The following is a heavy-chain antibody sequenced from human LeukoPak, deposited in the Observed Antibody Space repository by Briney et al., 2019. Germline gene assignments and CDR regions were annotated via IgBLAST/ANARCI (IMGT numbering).Heavy chain of an antibody. CDR3: ARTSYSSSAY. J-gene: IGHJ4*02. CDR2: IYYSGST. Sequence: SETLSLTCTVSGGSIRSTSYYWGWIRQPPGKGLEWIGSIYYSGSTYYNPSFKSRVTISVDTSKNHFSLNLSSVTAADTAVYYCARTSYSSSAYWGQGTLVTVSS. V-gene: IGHV4-39*02. D-gene: IGHD6-6*01. CDR1: GGSIRSTSYY.